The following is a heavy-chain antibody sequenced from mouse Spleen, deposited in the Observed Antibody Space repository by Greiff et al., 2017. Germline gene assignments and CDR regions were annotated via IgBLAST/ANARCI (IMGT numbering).Heavy chain of an antibody. Sequence: EVKVEESGPGLVKPSQSLSLTCSVTGYSITSGYYWNWIRQFPGNKLEWMGYISYDGSNNYNPSLKNRISITRDTSKNQFFLKLNSVTTEDTATYYCARLDYDWGQGTLVTVSA. CDR3: ARLDYD. CDR1: GYSITSGYY. CDR2: ISYDGSN. D-gene: IGHD1-1*01. J-gene: IGHJ3*01. V-gene: IGHV3-6*01.